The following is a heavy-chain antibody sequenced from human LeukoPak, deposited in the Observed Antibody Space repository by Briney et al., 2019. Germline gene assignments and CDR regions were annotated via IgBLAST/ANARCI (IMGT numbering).Heavy chain of an antibody. CDR2: FSGSGGST. D-gene: IGHD3-16*01. V-gene: IGHV3-23*01. CDR1: GFTFSSYA. Sequence: PGGSLRLSCAASGFTFSSYAMSWVRQAPGKGLEWVSSFSGSGGSTYYADSVKGRFTISRDNSKNTLYLQMNSLRAEDTAVYYCAKDLGHAYDPNWFDPWGQGTLVTVSS. J-gene: IGHJ5*02. CDR3: AKDLGHAYDPNWFDP.